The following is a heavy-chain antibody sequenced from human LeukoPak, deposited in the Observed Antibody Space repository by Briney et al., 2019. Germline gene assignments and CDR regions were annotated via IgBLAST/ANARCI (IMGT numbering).Heavy chain of an antibody. CDR2: IKQDGSEK. D-gene: IGHD6-13*01. CDR1: GFTFSSYW. V-gene: IGHV3-7*01. J-gene: IGHJ5*02. CDR3: AKRRDSSSWYPFDP. Sequence: GGSLRLSCAASGFTFSSYWMSWVRQAPGKGLEWVANIKQDGSEKYYVDSVKGRFTISRDNAKNSLYLQMNSLRAEDTAVYYCAKRRDSSSWYPFDPWGQGTLVTVSS.